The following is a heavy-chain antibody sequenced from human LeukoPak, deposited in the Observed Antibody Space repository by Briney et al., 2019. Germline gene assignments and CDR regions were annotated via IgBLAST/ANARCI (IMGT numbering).Heavy chain of an antibody. CDR1: GGSFSGYY. CDR3: ARGRGRWLQYGLWFDP. J-gene: IGHJ5*02. D-gene: IGHD5-24*01. Sequence: SETLSLTCAVYGGSFSGYYWSWIRQPPGKGREWSGEINHSGGTNYNPSLKSRVTISVDTSKNQFSLKLSSVTAADTAVYYCARGRGRWLQYGLWFDPWGQGTLVTVSS. CDR2: INHSGGT. V-gene: IGHV4-34*01.